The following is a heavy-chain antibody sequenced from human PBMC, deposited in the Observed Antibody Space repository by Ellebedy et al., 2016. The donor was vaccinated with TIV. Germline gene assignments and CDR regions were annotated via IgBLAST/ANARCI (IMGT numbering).Heavy chain of an antibody. CDR1: GYTFTGYY. V-gene: IGHV1-2*02. CDR2: INPNSGGT. Sequence: AASVKVSCKASGYTFTGYYMHWVRQAPGQGLEWMGWINPNSGGTNYAQKFQGRVTMTRDTSISTAYMELSRLRSDDTAVYYCARSPTRIAVAGPLYYWGQGTLVTVSS. D-gene: IGHD6-19*01. J-gene: IGHJ4*02. CDR3: ARSPTRIAVAGPLYY.